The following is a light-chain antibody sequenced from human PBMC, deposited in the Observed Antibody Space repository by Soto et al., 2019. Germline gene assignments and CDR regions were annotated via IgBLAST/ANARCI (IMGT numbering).Light chain of an antibody. CDR1: QSVLYSSNHTTY. Sequence: DIVMTQSPDSLAVSLVESATITCKSSQSVLYSSNHTTYLAGYQQKPGQPPKLLIYSASTRESGVHDRFSGSESWTDVTLTNICRQAEDVAFDYCQPYYTHPRTFGQWTKVEIK. CDR3: QPYYTHPRT. CDR2: SAS. J-gene: IGKJ1*01. V-gene: IGKV4-1*01.